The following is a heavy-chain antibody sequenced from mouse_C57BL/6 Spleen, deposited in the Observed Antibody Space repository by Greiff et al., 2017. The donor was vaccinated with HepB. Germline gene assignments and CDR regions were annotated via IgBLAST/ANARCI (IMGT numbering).Heavy chain of an antibody. J-gene: IGHJ2*01. Sequence: VQLQQPGAELVRPGTSVKLSCKASGYTFTSYWMHWVKQRPGQGLEWIGVIDPSDSYTNYNQKFKGKATLTVDTSSSTAYMQLSSLTSEDSAVYDYARSRGSSPDYWGQGTTLTVSS. CDR1: GYTFTSYW. CDR3: ARSRGSSPDY. V-gene: IGHV1-59*01. CDR2: IDPSDSYT. D-gene: IGHD1-1*01.